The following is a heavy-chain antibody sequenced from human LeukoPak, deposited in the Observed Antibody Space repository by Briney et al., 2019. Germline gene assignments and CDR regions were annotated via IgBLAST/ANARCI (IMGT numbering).Heavy chain of an antibody. CDR3: ARAMEGRYCSSTSCYGSYYYYYGMDV. J-gene: IGHJ6*04. CDR1: GYTFTSYA. Sequence: ASVKVSCKASGYTFTSYAMNWVRQAPGQGLEWMGWINTNTGNPTYAQGFTGRFVFSLDTSASTAYLQICSLKAEDTAVYYCARAMEGRYCSSTSCYGSYYYYYGMDVWGKGTTVTVSS. V-gene: IGHV7-4-1*01. CDR2: INTNTGNP. D-gene: IGHD2-2*01.